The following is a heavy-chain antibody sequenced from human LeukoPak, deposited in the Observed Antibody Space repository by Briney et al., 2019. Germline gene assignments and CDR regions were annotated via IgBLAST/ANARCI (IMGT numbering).Heavy chain of an antibody. Sequence: GGSLRLSCAASGFTFSSYAMSWVRQAPGKGLEWVAAISGSGGSTYYADSVKGRFTISRDNSKNTLYLQMNSLRAEDTAVYYCARDRQWLDEYDYWGQGTLVTVSS. CDR1: GFTFSSYA. D-gene: IGHD6-19*01. V-gene: IGHV3-23*01. CDR2: ISGSGGST. J-gene: IGHJ4*02. CDR3: ARDRQWLDEYDY.